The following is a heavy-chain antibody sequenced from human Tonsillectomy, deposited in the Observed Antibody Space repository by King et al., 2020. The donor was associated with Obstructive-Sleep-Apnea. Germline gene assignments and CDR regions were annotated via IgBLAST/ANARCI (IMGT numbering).Heavy chain of an antibody. V-gene: IGHV5-10-1*01. D-gene: IGHD3-22*01. CDR3: ARLRYDSNGYYYGDY. CDR1: GYSFTNYW. J-gene: IGHJ4*02. Sequence: QLVQSGAEVNKPGESLRISCKGSGYSFTNYWITWVRQMPGKGLEWMGRIDPSDSYTNYSPSFQGHVTISADKSISTAYLQWSSLKASDTAMYYCARLRYDSNGYYYGDYWGQGTLVTVSS. CDR2: IDPSDSYT.